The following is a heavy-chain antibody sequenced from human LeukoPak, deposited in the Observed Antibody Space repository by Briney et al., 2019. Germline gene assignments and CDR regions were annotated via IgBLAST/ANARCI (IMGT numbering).Heavy chain of an antibody. CDR3: ARDHCSSTSCQGLDY. D-gene: IGHD2-2*01. J-gene: IGHJ4*02. CDR2: IWYDGSNK. V-gene: IGHV3-33*01. Sequence: AGGSLRLSCAASGFTFSSYGMHWVRQAPGKGLEWVAVIWYDGSNKYYADSVKGRFTISRDNSKNTLYLQMNSLRAEDTAVYYCARDHCSSTSCQGLDYWGQGTLVTVSS. CDR1: GFTFSSYG.